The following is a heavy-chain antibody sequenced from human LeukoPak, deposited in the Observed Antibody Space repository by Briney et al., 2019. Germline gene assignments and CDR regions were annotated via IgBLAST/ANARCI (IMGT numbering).Heavy chain of an antibody. D-gene: IGHD3-10*01. J-gene: IGHJ4*02. CDR3: ARTSSDSSGSGVFGY. Sequence: PSETLSLTCAVYGGSFSGYYWSWIRQPPGKGLEWIAEINHSGSTNYNPSLKSRVTISVDTSKNQFSLKLSSVTAADTAVYYCARTSSDSSGSGVFGYWGQGTLVTVSS. V-gene: IGHV4-34*01. CDR2: INHSGST. CDR1: GGSFSGYY.